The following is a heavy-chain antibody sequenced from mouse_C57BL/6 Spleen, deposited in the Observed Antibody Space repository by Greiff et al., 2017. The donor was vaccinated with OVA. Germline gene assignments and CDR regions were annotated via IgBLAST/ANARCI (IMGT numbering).Heavy chain of an antibody. CDR1: GFTFSSYA. V-gene: IGHV5-9-1*02. D-gene: IGHD3-2*02. Sequence: EVQGVESGEGLVKPGGSLKLSCAASGFTFSSYAMSWVRQTPEKRLEWVAYISSGGDYIYYADNVKGRFTISRDNARNTLYLQMSSLKSEDTAMYYCTRDGGSSGFAYWGQGTLVTVSA. CDR3: TRDGGSSGFAY. CDR2: ISSGGDYI. J-gene: IGHJ3*01.